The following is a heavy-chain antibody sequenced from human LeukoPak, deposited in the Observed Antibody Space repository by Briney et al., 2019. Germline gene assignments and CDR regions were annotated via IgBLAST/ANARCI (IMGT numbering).Heavy chain of an antibody. V-gene: IGHV3-15*01. CDR1: GFTFSNAG. J-gene: IGHJ4*02. Sequence: GGSLRLSCAASGFTFSNAGMTWVRQAPGKGLEWVGRIKSQSDGGTMDYAAPVKGRFTISRDDSKNTLYLQMNSLKTEDTAVYYCTTSPDYWGQGTLVTVSS. CDR3: TTSPDY. CDR2: IKSQSDGGTM.